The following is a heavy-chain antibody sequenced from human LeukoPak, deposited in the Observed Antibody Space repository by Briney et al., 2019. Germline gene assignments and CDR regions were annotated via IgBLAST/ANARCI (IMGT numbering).Heavy chain of an antibody. CDR1: GGSITSSSYY. V-gene: IGHV4-39*01. J-gene: IGHJ4*02. CDR3: ARHEVRGARSFDY. Sequence: SETRSLTCTVSGGSITSSSYYWGWIRQPPGKGLEWIRTIYYSGSTYYNPSLKSRVTIFVDPSKNQFSLKLSSVTAADTAVYYCARHEVRGARSFDYWGQGTLVTVSS. D-gene: IGHD3-10*01. CDR2: IYYSGST.